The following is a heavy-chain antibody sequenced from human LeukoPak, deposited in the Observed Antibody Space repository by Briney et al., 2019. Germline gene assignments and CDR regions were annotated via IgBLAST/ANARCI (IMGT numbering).Heavy chain of an antibody. CDR2: IYPDDSDT. Sequence: GESLKISCKTSGYTFTNFWIAWVRQMPGKGLEWLGAIYPDDSDTRYSPSFQGQVTISADKSISTAYLQWSSLKASDTAMYYCARPKTSSGYDEFDYWGQGTLVTVSS. V-gene: IGHV5-51*01. CDR1: GYTFTNFW. J-gene: IGHJ4*02. D-gene: IGHD5-12*01. CDR3: ARPKTSSGYDEFDY.